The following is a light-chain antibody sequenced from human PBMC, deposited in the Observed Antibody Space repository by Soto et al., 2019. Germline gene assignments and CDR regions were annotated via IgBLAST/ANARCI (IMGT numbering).Light chain of an antibody. CDR1: SSDVGGYNY. Sequence: HSALTQPPSVSGSPGQSITISCTGTSSDVGGYNYVSWYQPHPGKDPKLMIYDVSNLPSGVSNRFSGSKSGNTDSLTISGLQAEDEADYYCSSYTSSSTVLFGGGTKLTVL. V-gene: IGLV2-14*01. CDR3: SSYTSSSTVL. J-gene: IGLJ2*01. CDR2: DVS.